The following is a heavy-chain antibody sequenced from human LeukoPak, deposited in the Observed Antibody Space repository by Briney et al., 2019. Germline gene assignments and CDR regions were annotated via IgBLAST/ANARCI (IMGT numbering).Heavy chain of an antibody. J-gene: IGHJ6*04. V-gene: IGHV4-30-2*01. D-gene: IGHD2-2*01. CDR1: GGSISSGGYS. CDR2: IYHSGST. Sequence: SETLSLTCAVSGGSISSGGYSWSWIRQPPGKGLEWIGYIYHSGSTYYNPSLESRVTISVDRSKNQFSLKLSSVTAADTAVYYCASVGRVVPADPGGYYYGMDVWGKGTTVTVSS. CDR3: ASVGRVVPADPGGYYYGMDV.